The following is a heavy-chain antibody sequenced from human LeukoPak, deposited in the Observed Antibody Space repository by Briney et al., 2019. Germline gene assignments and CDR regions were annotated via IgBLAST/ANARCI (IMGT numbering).Heavy chain of an antibody. V-gene: IGHV5-51*01. CDR3: ARADARFYYDSSGHPYDY. CDR1: GYSFTSYW. CDR2: IYPGDSDT. J-gene: IGHJ4*02. D-gene: IGHD3-22*01. Sequence: GESLKISCKGSGYSFTSYWIGWVRQMPGKGLEWMGIIYPGDSDTRYSPSFQGQVTISADKSISTAYLQWSSLKASDTAMYCCARADARFYYDSSGHPYDYWGQGTLVTVSS.